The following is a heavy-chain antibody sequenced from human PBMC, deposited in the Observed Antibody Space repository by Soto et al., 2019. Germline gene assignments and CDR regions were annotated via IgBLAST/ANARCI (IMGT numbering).Heavy chain of an antibody. J-gene: IGHJ6*02. Sequence: SETLSLTCIVSGGSINSAGYYWSWVRQPPGKGLEWIGNIYYSGRTYYNPSLRSRVSIEVDTSNNDFSLTLRSVTPADTAVYFCARLPSMINDPIDVWGQGTTVTVSS. V-gene: IGHV4-31*03. CDR3: ARLPSMINDPIDV. D-gene: IGHD3-22*01. CDR1: GGSINSAGYY. CDR2: IYYSGRT.